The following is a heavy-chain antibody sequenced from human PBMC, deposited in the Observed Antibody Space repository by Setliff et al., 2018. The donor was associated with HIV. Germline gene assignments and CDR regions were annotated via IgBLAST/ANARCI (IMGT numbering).Heavy chain of an antibody. CDR3: ARGLERTNALFGVLSIWLDS. Sequence: SETLSLTCAVYGGSFSGYFWSWIRQSPRKRLEWIGELNDSGSTNYNPSLKSRVTISIDTSKNQFSLRLSSVTAADTAVYFCARGLERTNALFGVLSIWLDSWGQGTLVTVSS. CDR1: GGSFSGYF. V-gene: IGHV4-34*01. J-gene: IGHJ5*01. CDR2: LNDSGST. D-gene: IGHD2-8*01.